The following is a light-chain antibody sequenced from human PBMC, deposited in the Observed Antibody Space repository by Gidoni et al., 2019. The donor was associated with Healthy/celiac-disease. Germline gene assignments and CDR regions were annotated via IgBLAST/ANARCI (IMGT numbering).Light chain of an antibody. CDR3: QQRSNWPPWT. J-gene: IGKJ1*01. CDR2: DAS. Sequence: EIVLPQSPATLSLSPGERATLSCGASQSVSSYLAWYQQKPGQAPRLLIYDASNRATGIPARFSGSGSGTDFTLTISSLEPEDFAVYYCQQRSNWPPWTFGQGTKVEIK. CDR1: QSVSSY. V-gene: IGKV3-11*01.